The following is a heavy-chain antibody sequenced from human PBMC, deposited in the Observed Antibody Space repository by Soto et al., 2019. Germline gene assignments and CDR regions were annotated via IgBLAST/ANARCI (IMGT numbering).Heavy chain of an antibody. J-gene: IGHJ4*02. CDR1: GFTFRSYA. D-gene: IGHD2-15*01. Sequence: EVQLLESGEGLVQPGGSLRLSCAASGFTFRSYAMSWVRQAPGKGLEWVSAISGSGAGTYYADSVKGRFTISRDNSNNTLYLQMNSLRSEDTAVYYCAKEMYCSGGSFYSETFDFWGQGTLVTVSS. V-gene: IGHV3-23*01. CDR3: AKEMYCSGGSFYSETFDF. CDR2: ISGSGAGT.